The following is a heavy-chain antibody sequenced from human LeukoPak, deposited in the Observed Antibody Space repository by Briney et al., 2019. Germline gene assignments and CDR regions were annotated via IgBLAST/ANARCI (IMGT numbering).Heavy chain of an antibody. J-gene: IGHJ4*02. V-gene: IGHV1-2*02. CDR3: ARDLAMYSPDLDY. CDR1: GYTFTDYY. Sequence: ASVKVSCKASGYTFTDYYLHWVRQAPGHGLEWMGRINLKTGVTKYAQNFQGRVTMTRDTSINTAYMEVSRLRSDDTAVFYCARDLAMYSPDLDYWGQGTLVTVSS. D-gene: IGHD1-26*01. CDR2: INLKTGVT.